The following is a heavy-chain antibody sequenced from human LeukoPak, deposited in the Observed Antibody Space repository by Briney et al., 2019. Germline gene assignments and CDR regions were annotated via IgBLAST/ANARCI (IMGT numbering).Heavy chain of an antibody. J-gene: IGHJ4*02. V-gene: IGHV1-46*01. CDR2: INPSGGST. CDR3: ARDGRPAGKWELKYYFDY. CDR1: GYTFTSYY. Sequence: GASVKVSCKASGYTFTSYYMHWVRQAPGQGLEWMGIINPSGGSTSYAQRFQGRVTMTRDTSTSTVYMELSSLRSEDTAVYYCARDGRPAGKWELKYYFDYWGQGTLVTVSS. D-gene: IGHD1-26*01.